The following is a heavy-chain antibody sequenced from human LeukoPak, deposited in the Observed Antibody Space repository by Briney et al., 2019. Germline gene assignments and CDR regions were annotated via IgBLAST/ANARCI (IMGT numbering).Heavy chain of an antibody. Sequence: GASVKVSCKASGYTFTGYYMHWVRQAPGQGLEWMGWINPNSGGTNYAQKFQGWVTMTRDTSSNTVYMDLNRLTSDDTALYYCARDHNSENWGSLGKWGQGTLVTVSS. CDR3: ARDHNSENWGSLGK. V-gene: IGHV1-2*04. D-gene: IGHD7-27*01. J-gene: IGHJ4*02. CDR2: INPNSGGT. CDR1: GYTFTGYY.